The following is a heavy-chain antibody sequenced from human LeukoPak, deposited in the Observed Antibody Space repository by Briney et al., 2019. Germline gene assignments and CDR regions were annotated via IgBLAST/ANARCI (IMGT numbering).Heavy chain of an antibody. D-gene: IGHD2-2*01. CDR1: GGSISSGDYY. V-gene: IGHV4-30-4*08. Sequence: SETLSLTCTVSGGSISSGDYYWSWIRQPPGKGLEWIGYIYYSGSTYYNPSLKSRVTISVDTSKNQFSLKLSSVTAADTAVYYCARDSSAYCSSTSCRRTLDYWGQGTLVTVSS. J-gene: IGHJ4*02. CDR2: IYYSGST. CDR3: ARDSSAYCSSTSCRRTLDY.